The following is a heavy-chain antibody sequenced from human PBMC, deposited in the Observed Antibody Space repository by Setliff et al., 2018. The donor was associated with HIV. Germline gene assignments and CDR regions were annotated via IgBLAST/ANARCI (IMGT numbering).Heavy chain of an antibody. CDR1: EFTLSSYG. J-gene: IGHJ4*02. CDR2: IRYDGSNK. D-gene: IGHD1-1*01. Sequence: GGSLRLSCAPSEFTLSSYGMHWVRQAPGKGLEWVPFIRYDGSNKKYADSVKGRITNSRDNSKHTLYLQMNSLSPEDTAVYYCASARIPTGGTSTSFDFWGQGTLVTVSS. CDR3: ASARIPTGGTSTSFDF. V-gene: IGHV3-30*02.